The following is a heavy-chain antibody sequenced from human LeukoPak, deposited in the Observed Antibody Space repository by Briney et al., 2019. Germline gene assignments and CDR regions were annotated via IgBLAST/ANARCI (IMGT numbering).Heavy chain of an antibody. V-gene: IGHV4-34*01. CDR2: INHSGST. Sequence: SETLSLTCAVYGGSFSGYYWSWIRQPPGKGLEWIGEINHSGSTNYNPSLKSRVTISVDTSKYQFSLKLSSVTAADTAVYYCARDYYDSGSSALWGQGTLVTVSS. J-gene: IGHJ4*02. CDR3: ARDYYDSGSSAL. CDR1: GGSFSGYY. D-gene: IGHD3-10*01.